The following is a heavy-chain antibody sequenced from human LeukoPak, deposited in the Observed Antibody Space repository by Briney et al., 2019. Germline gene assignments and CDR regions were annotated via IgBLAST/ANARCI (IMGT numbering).Heavy chain of an antibody. CDR2: ISSSSSYI. CDR3: ARVGIYYYDSSGPQVY. D-gene: IGHD3-22*01. Sequence: PGGSLRLSCAASGFTFSSYSMNWVRLAPGKGLEWVSSISSSSSYIYYADSVKGRFTISRDNAKNSLYLQMNSLRAEDTAVYYCARVGIYYYDSSGPQVYWGQGTLVTVSS. CDR1: GFTFSSYS. J-gene: IGHJ4*02. V-gene: IGHV3-21*01.